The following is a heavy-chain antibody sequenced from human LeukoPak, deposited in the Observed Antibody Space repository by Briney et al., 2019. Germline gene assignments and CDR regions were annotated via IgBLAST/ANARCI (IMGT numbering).Heavy chain of an antibody. D-gene: IGHD6-19*01. Sequence: PGRSLRLSCAASGFTFSSYAMHWVRQAPGKGLEWVAAISYDGSNKYYADSVKGRFTISRDDSKNTLYLQMNSLRAEDTAVYYCARDQAGRGDAFDIWGQGTMVTVSS. CDR3: ARDQAGRGDAFDI. CDR2: ISYDGSNK. J-gene: IGHJ3*02. CDR1: GFTFSSYA. V-gene: IGHV3-30*14.